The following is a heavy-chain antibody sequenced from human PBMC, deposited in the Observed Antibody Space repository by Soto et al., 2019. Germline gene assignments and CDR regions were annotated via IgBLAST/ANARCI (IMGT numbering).Heavy chain of an antibody. CDR2: IVLGNGNT. J-gene: IGHJ5*02. D-gene: IGHD6-19*01. Sequence: SVKVSCKASGFTFSSSAVQWVRQARGQPLEWIGWIVLGNGNTNYAQKFQQRVTITRDMSTSTAYMEVRSLTSEDTAVYYCATRIGNIGWYWLDTWGQGTLVTVSS. CDR1: GFTFSSSA. CDR3: ATRIGNIGWYWLDT. V-gene: IGHV1-58*01.